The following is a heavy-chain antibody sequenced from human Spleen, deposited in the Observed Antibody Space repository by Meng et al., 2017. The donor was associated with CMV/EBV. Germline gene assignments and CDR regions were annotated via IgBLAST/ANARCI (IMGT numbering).Heavy chain of an antibody. CDR3: ARPHGGYYFLDAFDI. D-gene: IGHD3-22*01. J-gene: IGHJ3*02. V-gene: IGHV1-2*02. CDR1: GYTFTGYY. CDR2: INPNSGGT. Sequence: SGYTFTGYYMHWVRQAPGQGLEWMGWINPNSGGTNYAQKFQGRVTMTRDTSISTAYMELSRLRSDDTAVYYCARPHGGYYFLDAFDIWGQGTMVTVSS.